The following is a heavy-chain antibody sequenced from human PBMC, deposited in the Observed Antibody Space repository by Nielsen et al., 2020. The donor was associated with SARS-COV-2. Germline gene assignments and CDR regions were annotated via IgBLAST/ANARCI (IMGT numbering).Heavy chain of an antibody. Sequence: ASVKVSCKASGYTFTDYYIHWVRQAPGQGLEWMGWTNPNSGGTNYAQKFQGRVTLTRDTSINTAYMELGGLRSDDTAVYYCARDPTMTMTWYFDFWGRGTLVTVSS. D-gene: IGHD4/OR15-4a*01. V-gene: IGHV1-2*02. CDR3: ARDPTMTMTWYFDF. J-gene: IGHJ2*01. CDR1: GYTFTDYY. CDR2: TNPNSGGT.